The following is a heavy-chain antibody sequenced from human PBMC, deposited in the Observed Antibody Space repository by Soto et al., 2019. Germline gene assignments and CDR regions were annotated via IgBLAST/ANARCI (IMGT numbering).Heavy chain of an antibody. V-gene: IGHV3-30*18. CDR1: GFTFSSYG. D-gene: IGHD3-9*01. CDR3: AKGKHIDDILYPYYYYGMDV. Sequence: PGGSLRLSCAASGFTFSSYGIHWVRQAPGKGLEWVAVISYDGSNKYYADSVKGRFTISRDNSKNTLYLQMNSLRAEDTAVYYCAKGKHIDDILYPYYYYGMDVWGQGTTVTVSS. CDR2: ISYDGSNK. J-gene: IGHJ6*02.